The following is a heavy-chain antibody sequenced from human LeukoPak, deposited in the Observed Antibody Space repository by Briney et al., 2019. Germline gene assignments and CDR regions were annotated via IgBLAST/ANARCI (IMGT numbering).Heavy chain of an antibody. J-gene: IGHJ4*02. Sequence: PGGSLRLSCAASGFTFSSYDMHWVRQATGKGLEWDSAISTAGDTYYPGSVKGRFTISRENAKNTLYLQMNSLKTEDTAVYYCTTDYDILTGYYGYFDYWGQGTLVTVSS. CDR2: ISTAGDT. V-gene: IGHV3-13*01. CDR1: GFTFSSYD. CDR3: TTDYDILTGYYGYFDY. D-gene: IGHD3-9*01.